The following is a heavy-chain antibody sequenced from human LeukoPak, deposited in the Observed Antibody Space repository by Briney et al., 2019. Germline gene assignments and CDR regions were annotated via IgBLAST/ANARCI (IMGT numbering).Heavy chain of an antibody. V-gene: IGHV3-23*01. CDR2: ISSGSDYT. CDR3: AKIGVIGNWYYDV. J-gene: IGHJ2*01. D-gene: IGHD3-10*01. CDR1: GFSFSSHG. Sequence: PGGSLRLSCAASGFSFSSHGMSWVRRALWKGPEGVSSISSGSDYTFYADSVKGRFTISRDNSKNTLYLQMNSLRAGDTAIYHCAKIGVIGNWYYDVWGRGTLVTVSS.